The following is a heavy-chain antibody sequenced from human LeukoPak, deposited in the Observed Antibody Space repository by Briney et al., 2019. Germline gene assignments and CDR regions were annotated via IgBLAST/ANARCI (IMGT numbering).Heavy chain of an antibody. D-gene: IGHD5-18*01. CDR2: ISSSSSYT. J-gene: IGHJ3*02. V-gene: IGHV3-21*05. CDR1: GFSFSSHT. Sequence: GGSLRLSCAASGFSFSSHTINWVRQAPGKGLEWVSYISSSSSYTNYADSVKGRFTISRDNAKNSLYLQMNSLRAEDTAVYYCARVRGYSSRGAFDIWGQGTMVTVSS. CDR3: ARVRGYSSRGAFDI.